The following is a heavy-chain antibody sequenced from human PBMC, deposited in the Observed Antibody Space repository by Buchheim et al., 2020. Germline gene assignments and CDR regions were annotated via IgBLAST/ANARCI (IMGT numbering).Heavy chain of an antibody. D-gene: IGHD3-10*01. Sequence: EVRLLESGGGLVQRGGSLGLSCAASGFTFNNCDMAWVRQAPGKGLEWVSLIEASGGGTYYADSVQGRFTISRDNSKNMLYLQMNSLRAEDAAIYYCAKLTKTGNGRGYFGPWGQGTL. J-gene: IGHJ5*02. CDR1: GFTFNNCD. CDR2: IEASGGGT. CDR3: AKLTKTGNGRGYFGP. V-gene: IGHV3-23*01.